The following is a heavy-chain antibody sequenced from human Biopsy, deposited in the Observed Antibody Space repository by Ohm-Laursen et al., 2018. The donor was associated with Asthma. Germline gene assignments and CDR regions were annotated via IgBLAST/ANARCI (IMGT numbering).Heavy chain of an antibody. J-gene: IGHJ6*02. Sequence: SSVKVSCKASGDSLGSFINYAISWVRPAPRQGLEWMGGLIPVLGTADYAPMFEGRVTITADESTSTAYLELTSLRFEDTAVYYCARGYSGTDRIVYYYSGMEVWGQGTTVTVSS. D-gene: IGHD5-12*01. V-gene: IGHV1-69*01. CDR2: LIPVLGTA. CDR1: GDSLGSFINYA. CDR3: ARGYSGTDRIVYYYSGMEV.